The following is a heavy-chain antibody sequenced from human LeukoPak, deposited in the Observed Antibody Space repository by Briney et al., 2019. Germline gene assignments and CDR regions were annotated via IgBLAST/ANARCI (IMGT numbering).Heavy chain of an antibody. CDR1: GFTFSSYA. CDR2: ISGSGGST. V-gene: IGHV3-23*01. Sequence: GGSLRLSCAASGFTFSSYAMSWVRQAPGKGLEWVLAISGSGGSTYYADSVKGRFTISRDNSKNTLYLQMNSLRAEDTAVYYCAKNQLVTVYFDYWGQGTLVTVSS. D-gene: IGHD6-13*01. J-gene: IGHJ4*02. CDR3: AKNQLVTVYFDY.